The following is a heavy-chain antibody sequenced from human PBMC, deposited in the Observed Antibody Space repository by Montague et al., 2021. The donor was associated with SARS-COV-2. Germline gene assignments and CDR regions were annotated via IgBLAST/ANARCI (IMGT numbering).Heavy chain of an antibody. CDR1: GDSVSRNGVA. CDR2: TYYTSRWHN. V-gene: IGHV6-1*01. D-gene: IGHD1-26*01. CDR3: ARDGDGWEVPFDF. Sequence: CAISGDSVSRNGVAWIWIRQSPSRGLEYLGRTYYTSRWHNDQAPSVKGRLTVNPDTSKNQFSLHLNSVTPEDTAVYYCARDGDGWEVPFDFWSQGTLVTVSS. J-gene: IGHJ4*01.